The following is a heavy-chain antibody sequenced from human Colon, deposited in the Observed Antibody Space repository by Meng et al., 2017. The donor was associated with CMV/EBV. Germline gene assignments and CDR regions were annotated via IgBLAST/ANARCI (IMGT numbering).Heavy chain of an antibody. CDR1: GYTFTNFG. CDR2: ISPYNGDT. Sequence: QVQLVQFGAEVKKPGASVKVSCKTSGYTFTNFGISWVRQAPGQGLEWMAYISPYNGDTNYAQRFQGRVALTTDTSTSTVYMELGSLTSDDTAMYYCARELARGGYWGQGTLVTVSS. V-gene: IGHV1-18*01. J-gene: IGHJ4*02. CDR3: ARELARGGY.